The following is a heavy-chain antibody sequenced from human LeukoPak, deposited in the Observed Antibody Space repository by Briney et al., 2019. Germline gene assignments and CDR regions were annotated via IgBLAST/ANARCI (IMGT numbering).Heavy chain of an antibody. J-gene: IGHJ4*02. D-gene: IGHD3-22*01. CDR3: AKSNKDRSVYYSLDY. CDR2: MRYDGTSK. Sequence: GGSLRLSCVASGFTFSSHGMHWVRQAPGKGLEWVAFMRYDGTSKQYTDSVKGRFTVSRDNSKNILYLQMSSLRPEDTAIYYCAKSNKDRSVYYSLDYWGQGTLVTVSP. CDR1: GFTFSSHG. V-gene: IGHV3-30*02.